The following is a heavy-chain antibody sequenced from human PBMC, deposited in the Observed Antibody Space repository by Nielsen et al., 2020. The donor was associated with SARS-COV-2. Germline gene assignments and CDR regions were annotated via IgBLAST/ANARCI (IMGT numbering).Heavy chain of an antibody. CDR1: GFTFSSYA. D-gene: IGHD1-26*01. CDR3: ASSLRVGATLFDY. J-gene: IGHJ4*02. Sequence: GESLKISCAASGFTFSSYAMSWVRQAPGKGLEWVSAISGSGGSTYYADSVKGRFTISRDNSKNTLYLQMNSLRAEDTAVYYCASSLRVGATLFDYWGQGTLVTVSS. V-gene: IGHV3-23*01. CDR2: ISGSGGST.